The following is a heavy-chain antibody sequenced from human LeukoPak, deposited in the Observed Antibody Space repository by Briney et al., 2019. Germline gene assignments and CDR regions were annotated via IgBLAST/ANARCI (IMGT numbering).Heavy chain of an antibody. Sequence: PSETLSLTCTVSGGSISSYYWSWIRQPPGKGLEWIGYIYYSGSTNYNPSFKSRVTISVDTSKNLFSLRLSSVTAADTAVYYCASGTYYYDSTGLQYYYYRMDVGGQGTTVTVSS. CDR2: IYYSGST. CDR3: ASGTYYYDSTGLQYYYYRMDV. D-gene: IGHD3-22*01. CDR1: GGSISSYY. V-gene: IGHV4-59*08. J-gene: IGHJ6*02.